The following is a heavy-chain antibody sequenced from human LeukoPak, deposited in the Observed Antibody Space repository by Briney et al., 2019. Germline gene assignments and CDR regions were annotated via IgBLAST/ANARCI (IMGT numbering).Heavy chain of an antibody. CDR2: VRNDGFDT. CDR1: GLTFTNHG. CDR3: ARDRGKDYFGD. J-gene: IGHJ4*02. V-gene: IGHV3-30*02. Sequence: PGGSLRLSCVTSGLTFTNHGFHWLRQVAGKGLEWVAFVRNDGFDTYHSNSVKGRFSISRDDSKNTVYLQMNSLRAEDTALYYCARDRGKDYFGDWGQGTQVTVSS. D-gene: IGHD4-23*01.